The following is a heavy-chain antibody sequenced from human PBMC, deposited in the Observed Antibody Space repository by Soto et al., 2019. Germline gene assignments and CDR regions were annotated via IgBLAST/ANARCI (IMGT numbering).Heavy chain of an antibody. D-gene: IGHD2-15*01. Sequence: ASVKVSCKASGYTFTSYGISWVRQAPGQGLEWMGWISAYNGNTNYAQKLQGRVTMTTDTSTGTAYMELRSLRSDDTAVYYCARDLCSGGSCYPSAFDYWGQGTLVTVSS. CDR2: ISAYNGNT. CDR3: ARDLCSGGSCYPSAFDY. J-gene: IGHJ4*02. CDR1: GYTFTSYG. V-gene: IGHV1-18*01.